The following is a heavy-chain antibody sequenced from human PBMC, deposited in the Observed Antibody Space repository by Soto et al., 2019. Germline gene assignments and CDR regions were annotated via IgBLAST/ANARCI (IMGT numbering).Heavy chain of an antibody. CDR3: AREVPGDSSGYYDY. CDR2: IYYSGST. V-gene: IGHV4-61*01. Sequence: PSETLSLTCTVSGGSVSSGSYYWSWIRQPPGKGLEWIGYIYYSGSTNYNPSLKSRVTISVDTSKNQFSLKLSSVTAADTAVYYCAREVPGDSSGYYDYWGQGTLVTVSS. CDR1: GGSVSSGSYY. J-gene: IGHJ4*02. D-gene: IGHD3-22*01.